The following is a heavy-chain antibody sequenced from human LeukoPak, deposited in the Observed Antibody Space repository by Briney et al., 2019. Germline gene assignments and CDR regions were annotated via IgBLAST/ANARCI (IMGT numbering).Heavy chain of an antibody. D-gene: IGHD6-19*01. J-gene: IGHJ3*02. V-gene: IGHV4-59*01. Sequence: SETLSLTCTVSGGSISSYYWSWIRQPPGKGLEWIGYIYYSGSTNYNPSLKSRVTISVDTSKNQFSLKLSSVTAADTAVYYCAREGYSSGWYKGIDAFDIWGQGTMVTVSS. CDR3: AREGYSSGWYKGIDAFDI. CDR1: GGSISSYY. CDR2: IYYSGST.